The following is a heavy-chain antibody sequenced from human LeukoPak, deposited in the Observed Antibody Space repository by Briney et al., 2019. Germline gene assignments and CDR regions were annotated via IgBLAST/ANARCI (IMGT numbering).Heavy chain of an antibody. CDR1: GFAFSSYS. D-gene: IGHD6-13*01. J-gene: IGHJ3*02. CDR3: AREIRQQLVQGAFDI. Sequence: GGSLRLSCAASGFAFSSYSMNWVPQAPGKGLEWVSSISSSSTIYYADPVKGRFTISRDNAKNSLYLQMNSLRAEDTAVYYCAREIRQQLVQGAFDIWGQGTMVTVSS. CDR2: ISSSSTI. V-gene: IGHV3-69-1*01.